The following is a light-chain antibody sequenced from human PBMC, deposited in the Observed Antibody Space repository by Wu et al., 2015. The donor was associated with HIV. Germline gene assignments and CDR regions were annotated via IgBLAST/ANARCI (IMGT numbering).Light chain of an antibody. J-gene: IGKJ2*01. V-gene: IGKV3-11*01. CDR1: QSLRGN. CDR3: QQRRYWPLYT. Sequence: EIVLTQSPATLSVSPGETATLSCRASQSLRGNLAWYQQKPGQAPRLLIYGVSTRATGIPARFSGSGSGTDFTLTISSLEPEDFAVYYCQQRRYWPLYTFGQGTKLEIK. CDR2: GVS.